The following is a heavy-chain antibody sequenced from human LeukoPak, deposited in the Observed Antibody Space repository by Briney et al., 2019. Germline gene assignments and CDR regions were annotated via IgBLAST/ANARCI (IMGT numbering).Heavy chain of an antibody. CDR2: ISSSSSYI. Sequence: GGSLRLSCAGTGFTFNYGMHWVRQAPGKGLEWVSSISSSSSYIYYADSVKGRFTISRDNSKNTLYLQMNSLRAEDTAVYYCARDSLAAAGTSVWGQGTLVTVSS. D-gene: IGHD6-13*01. J-gene: IGHJ4*02. CDR1: GFTFNYG. V-gene: IGHV3-21*04. CDR3: ARDSLAAAGTSV.